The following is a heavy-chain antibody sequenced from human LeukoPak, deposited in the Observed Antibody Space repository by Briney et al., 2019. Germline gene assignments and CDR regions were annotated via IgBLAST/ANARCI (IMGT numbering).Heavy chain of an antibody. CDR3: AWTESGPAY. D-gene: IGHD1-26*01. CDR1: GFTFSSYA. J-gene: IGHJ4*02. V-gene: IGHV3-30-3*01. Sequence: GGSLRLSCAASGFTFSSYAMHWVRQAPGKGLEWVAVISYDGSNKYYADSVKGRFTISRDNSKNTLYLQMNSLRAEDTAVYYCAWTESGPAYWGQGTLVTVSS. CDR2: ISYDGSNK.